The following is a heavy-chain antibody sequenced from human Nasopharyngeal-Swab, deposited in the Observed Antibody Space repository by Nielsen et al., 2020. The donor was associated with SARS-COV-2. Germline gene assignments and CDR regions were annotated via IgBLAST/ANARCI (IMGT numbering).Heavy chain of an antibody. CDR1: GFTFSNAW. Sequence: GGSLRLSCAASGFTFSNAWMSWVRQAPGKGLEWVGRIKSKTDGGTTDYAAPVKGRFTISRDDSKNTLYLQMNRLKTEDKAVYYCTTDPTGIQIWLRHYYYYYMDVWGKGTTVTVSS. D-gene: IGHD5-18*01. CDR3: TTDPTGIQIWLRHYYYYYMDV. V-gene: IGHV3-15*01. J-gene: IGHJ6*03. CDR2: IKSKTDGGTT.